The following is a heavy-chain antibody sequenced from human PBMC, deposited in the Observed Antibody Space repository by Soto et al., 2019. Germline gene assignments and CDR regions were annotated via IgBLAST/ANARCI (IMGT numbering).Heavy chain of an antibody. CDR1: GFTFSTYA. J-gene: IGHJ6*02. CDR2: ISGGGGST. D-gene: IGHD1-26*01. Sequence: GGSLRLSCAASGFTFSTYAMSWVRQAPGKGLEWVSAISGGGGSTYYADSVKGRVTISRDNSKNTLYLQMNSLRAEDTAVYYCAKVSLGALPLTDFYSYGPDVWGQGTTVTVSS. V-gene: IGHV3-23*01. CDR3: AKVSLGALPLTDFYSYGPDV.